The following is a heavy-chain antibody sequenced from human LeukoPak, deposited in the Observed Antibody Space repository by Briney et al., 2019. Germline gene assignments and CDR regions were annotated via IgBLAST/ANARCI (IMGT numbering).Heavy chain of an antibody. D-gene: IGHD3-9*01. CDR1: GFTFSSYW. J-gene: IGHJ6*02. CDR2: ISGSGGST. CDR3: AKEPLRYFDSHYGMDV. V-gene: IGHV3-23*01. Sequence: GGSLRLSCAPSGFTFSSYWMHWVRQAPGKGLEWVSAISGSGGSTYYADSVKGRFTISRDNSKNTLYLQMNSLRAEDTAVYYCAKEPLRYFDSHYGMDVWGQGTTVTVSS.